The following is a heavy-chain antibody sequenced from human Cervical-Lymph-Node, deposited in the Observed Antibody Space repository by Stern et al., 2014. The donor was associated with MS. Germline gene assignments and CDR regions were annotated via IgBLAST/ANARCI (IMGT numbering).Heavy chain of an antibody. Sequence: VQLVESGAEVKRPGASVKVSCKASGFTFTNYFLHWVRQAPGQGLEWMGIINPSGGRTRYTQNLQGRLALTSDTSTSTLYMYLSSLRSEDTAVYYCTREGSEHFDSSGFSRLDAFDIWGQGTMVTVSS. V-gene: IGHV1-46*04. CDR3: TREGSEHFDSSGFSRLDAFDI. D-gene: IGHD3-22*01. J-gene: IGHJ3*02. CDR2: INPSGGRT. CDR1: GFTFTNYF.